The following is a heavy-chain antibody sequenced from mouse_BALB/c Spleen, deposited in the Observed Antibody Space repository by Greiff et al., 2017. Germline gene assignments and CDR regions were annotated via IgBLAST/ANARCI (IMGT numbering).Heavy chain of an antibody. V-gene: IGHV2-9*02. CDR3: ARGGDYYGSSYVYWYFDL. CDR1: GFSLTSYG. J-gene: IGHJ1*01. Sequence: VKLVESGPGLVAPSQSLSITCTVSGFSLTSYGVHWVRQPPGKGLEWLGVIWAGGSTNYNSALMSRLSISKDNSKSQVFLKMNSLQTDDTAMYYCARGGDYYGSSYVYWYFDLWGAGTTVTVSS. D-gene: IGHD1-1*01. CDR2: IWAGGST.